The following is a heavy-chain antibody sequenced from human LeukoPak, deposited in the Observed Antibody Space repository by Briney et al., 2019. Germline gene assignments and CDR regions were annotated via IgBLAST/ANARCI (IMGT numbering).Heavy chain of an antibody. CDR3: ACDFRYLGHDF. CDR2: ISNVGLTT. V-gene: IGHV3-11*01. Sequence: GGSLRLSCTASAFTLGDFYMSWIRQAPGKGLEWIAYISNVGLTTYYAESVKGRFTISRDNAKNSLYLQMNSLRAEDTAVYYCACDFRYLGHDFWGQGTLVNVSS. CDR1: AFTLGDFY. D-gene: IGHD2-21*02. J-gene: IGHJ4*02.